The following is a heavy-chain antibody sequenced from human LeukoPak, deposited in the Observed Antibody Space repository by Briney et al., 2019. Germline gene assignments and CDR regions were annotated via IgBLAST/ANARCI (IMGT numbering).Heavy chain of an antibody. CDR1: GYTFTSYG. Sequence: ASVKVSCKASGYTFTSYGISWVRQAPGQGLEWMGWISAYNGNTNYAQKFQGRVAITADESTSTAYMELSSLRSEDTAVYYCARDGGYCSGGSCTFFDYWGQGTLVTVSS. CDR2: ISAYNGNT. J-gene: IGHJ4*02. D-gene: IGHD2-15*01. V-gene: IGHV1-18*01. CDR3: ARDGGYCSGGSCTFFDY.